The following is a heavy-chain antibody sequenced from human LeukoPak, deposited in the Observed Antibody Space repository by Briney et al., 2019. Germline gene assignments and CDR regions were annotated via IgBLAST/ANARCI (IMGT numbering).Heavy chain of an antibody. CDR3: ARAPGGTNFFYYGLDV. J-gene: IGHJ6*02. CDR2: LADDESTK. Sequence: TGGSLRLSCAASGFTLSGYAMHWVRQAPGKGLEWLAVLADDESTKYYADSVKGRFTIPSDNSKNTVDLQMNSLRPDDTAMYYCARAPGGTNFFYYGLDVWGQGTTVTVSS. V-gene: IGHV3-30-3*01. CDR1: GFTLSGYA. D-gene: IGHD1-26*01.